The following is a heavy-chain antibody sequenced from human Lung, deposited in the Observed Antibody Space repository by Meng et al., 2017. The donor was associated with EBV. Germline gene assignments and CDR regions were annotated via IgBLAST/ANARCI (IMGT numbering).Heavy chain of an antibody. D-gene: IGHD6-13*01. CDR3: ATAYRRSCDDPDY. CDR2: FVAEDGYS. V-gene: IGHV1-24*01. CDR1: GYTLTELS. Sequence: QVQLVPSGAEVKKPGASVKVSCKVSGYTLTELSMHWERQAPGEGLDWMGSFVAEDGYSIDEQKLQGRVSMSEDTSTDRAYMALRGLECEDTGVYCSATAYRRSCDDPDYWGQGTLVTVSS. J-gene: IGHJ4*02.